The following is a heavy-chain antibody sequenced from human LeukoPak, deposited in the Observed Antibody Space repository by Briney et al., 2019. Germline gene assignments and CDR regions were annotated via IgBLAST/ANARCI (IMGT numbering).Heavy chain of an antibody. Sequence: EGSLRLSCAASGFTVSSNYMSWVRQAPGKGLEWVSVIYSGGSTYYADSVKGRFTISRDNSKNTLYLQMNSLRAEDTAVYYCARDIVGENYFDYWGQGTLVTVSS. J-gene: IGHJ4*02. CDR1: GFTVSSNY. CDR3: ARDIVGENYFDY. V-gene: IGHV3-66*01. CDR2: IYSGGST. D-gene: IGHD1-26*01.